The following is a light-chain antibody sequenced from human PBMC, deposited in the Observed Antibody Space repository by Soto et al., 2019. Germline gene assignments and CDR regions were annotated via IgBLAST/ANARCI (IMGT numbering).Light chain of an antibody. J-gene: IGLJ3*02. CDR1: GSNVGSNS. V-gene: IGLV1-44*01. Sequence: QPVLTQPPSASGTPGQRVTIWCYGSGSNVGSNSVNWYQQLPGTAPKLLIYSSNQRPSGVPDRFSGSKSGTSASLAISGLQSEDEADYYCAARDDTLNGAVFGGGTKLTVL. CDR3: AARDDTLNGAV. CDR2: SSN.